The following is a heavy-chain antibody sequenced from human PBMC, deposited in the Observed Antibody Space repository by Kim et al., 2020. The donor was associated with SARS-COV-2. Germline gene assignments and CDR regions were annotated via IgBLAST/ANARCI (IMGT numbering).Heavy chain of an antibody. Sequence: ADTVKGRFTISRDTSKNTQYLKMNRVRAEDKAVYYCARDRVFGAYVSSNNWGQGTLVTVSS. CDR3: ARDRVFGAYVSSNN. J-gene: IGHJ4*01. D-gene: IGHD3-22*01. V-gene: IGHV3-30*03.